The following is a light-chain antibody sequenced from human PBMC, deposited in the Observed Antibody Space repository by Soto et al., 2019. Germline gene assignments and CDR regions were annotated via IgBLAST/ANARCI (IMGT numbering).Light chain of an antibody. CDR1: QGLVHSDGDTY. V-gene: IGKV2-30*02. Sequence: DVVMTQSPLSLPVTLGQSASISCRSSQGLVHSDGDTYLSWFQQRPGQPPRRLIYKVSYRDSGVPDRFSGGGSGTDFTLKINRVEAEDVGMYYCMQSTHWPPGTFGQGTKLEIK. J-gene: IGKJ2*01. CDR2: KVS. CDR3: MQSTHWPPGT.